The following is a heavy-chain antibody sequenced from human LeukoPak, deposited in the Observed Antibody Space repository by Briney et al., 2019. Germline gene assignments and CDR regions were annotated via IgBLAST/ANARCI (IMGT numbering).Heavy chain of an antibody. CDR2: IWFDGSNT. CDR1: RFTFRNHY. Sequence: PGRSLRLSCAASRFTFRNHYMHWVRQAPGKGLEWVALIWFDGSNTDYADSVKGRFTISRDNANKTLYLQMNSLRVEDTAVYYCARALIDYDYGDYEGENAFDLWGQGTMVVVSS. V-gene: IGHV3-33*01. J-gene: IGHJ3*01. D-gene: IGHD4-17*01. CDR3: ARALIDYDYGDYEGENAFDL.